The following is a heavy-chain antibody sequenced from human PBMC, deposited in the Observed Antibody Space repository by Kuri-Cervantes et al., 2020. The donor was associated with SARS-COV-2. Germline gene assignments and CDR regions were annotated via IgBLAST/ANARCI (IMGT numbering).Heavy chain of an antibody. CDR1: GGSFSGYY. Sequence: ESLKISCAVYGGSFSGYYWSWIRQPPGKGLEWIGEINHSGSTNYNPSLKSRVTISVDTSKNQFSLKPSSVTAADTAVYYCARGLFYFDYWGQGTLVTVSS. CDR3: ARGLFYFDY. J-gene: IGHJ4*02. V-gene: IGHV4-34*01. CDR2: INHSGST.